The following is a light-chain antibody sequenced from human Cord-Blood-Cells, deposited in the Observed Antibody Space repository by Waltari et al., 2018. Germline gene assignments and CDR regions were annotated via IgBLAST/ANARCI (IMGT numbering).Light chain of an antibody. CDR1: QSLVHSDGNTY. CDR3: MQGTHWPWT. Sequence: DVVMTQSPLSLPVTLGQPASISCRSSQSLVHSDGNTYLNWFQQRPGQSPRRLIYKVSNRDSGFPDRFIGSGSGTDFTLKISRVEAEDVGVYYCMQGTHWPWTFGQGTKVEIK. J-gene: IGKJ1*01. V-gene: IGKV2-30*02. CDR2: KVS.